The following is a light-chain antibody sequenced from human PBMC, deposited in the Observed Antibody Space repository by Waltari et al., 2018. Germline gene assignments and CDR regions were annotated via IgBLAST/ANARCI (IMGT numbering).Light chain of an antibody. CDR1: SSDVGSYNY. Sequence: QSALTQPASVSGSPGQSITISCTGTSSDVGSYNYVSWYQQHPGKAPRLMIYDVSYRPSGVSNCFSRSKSGNTAYLAISGLQAEDEADYYCSSYITTNTLELFGGGTSLTVL. CDR2: DVS. CDR3: SSYITTNTLEL. V-gene: IGLV2-14*03. J-gene: IGLJ2*01.